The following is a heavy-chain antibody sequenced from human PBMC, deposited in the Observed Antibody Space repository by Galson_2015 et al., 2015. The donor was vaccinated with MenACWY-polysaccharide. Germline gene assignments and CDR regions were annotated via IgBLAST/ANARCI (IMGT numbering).Heavy chain of an antibody. V-gene: IGHV4-59*01. Sequence: SETLSLTCSVSGASMTTFFWTWLRQPPGKGLEWIGYTFHRGSSNYNPSLQSRATMSVDVSKRQFSLKLTSVTAADAAVYYCATIPSDLWRDFGSAFPFWGQGTVVAVSS. J-gene: IGHJ3*01. D-gene: IGHD3-3*01. CDR2: TFHRGSS. CDR1: GASMTTFF. CDR3: ATIPSDLWRDFGSAFPF.